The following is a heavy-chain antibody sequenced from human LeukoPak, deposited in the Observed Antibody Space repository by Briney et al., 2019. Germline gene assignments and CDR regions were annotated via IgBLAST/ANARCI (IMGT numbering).Heavy chain of an antibody. D-gene: IGHD4-17*01. V-gene: IGHV3-23*01. CDR3: ARDYADYVGYFFFDY. CDR2: ISGGGETT. J-gene: IGHJ4*02. CDR1: GFTFNNYA. Sequence: GGSLRLSCAASGFTFNNYAMNWVRQAPGKGLEWVSSISGGGETTYYAGSAKGRFTISRDNSQNTLYLQMYSLRAEDTAVYYCARDYADYVGYFFFDYWGQGTLVTVSS.